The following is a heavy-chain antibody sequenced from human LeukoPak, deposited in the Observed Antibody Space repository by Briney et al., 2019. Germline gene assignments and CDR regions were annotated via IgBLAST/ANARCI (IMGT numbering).Heavy chain of an antibody. Sequence: GGSLRLSCAASGFTFSTYGMHWVRQAPGKGLEWVAVISYDGSNKYYGDSVRGRFTISRDNSKNTLYLQMNSLRAEDTAVYYCARDVMPAAGNNYYYMGVWGKGTTVTVSS. V-gene: IGHV3-30*04. J-gene: IGHJ6*03. CDR3: ARDVMPAAGNNYYYMGV. CDR2: ISYDGSNK. CDR1: GFTFSTYG. D-gene: IGHD6-13*01.